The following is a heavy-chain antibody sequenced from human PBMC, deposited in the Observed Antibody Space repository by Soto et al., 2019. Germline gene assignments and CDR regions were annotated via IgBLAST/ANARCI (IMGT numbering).Heavy chain of an antibody. V-gene: IGHV2-5*01. D-gene: IGHD1-26*01. CDR3: AHRYGGNYYRWYFDS. Sequence: QITLKESGPTLVKPTQTLTVTCTFSGFSLSTSGAGVGWIRQSPGKAPEWLALISWKDEKRYNPGLKSRLTITKDTSKNQVVLTMTDLDPGDTATYFCAHRYGGNYYRWYFDSWGQGTLVTVSS. CDR1: GFSLSTSGAG. J-gene: IGHJ4*02. CDR2: ISWKDEK.